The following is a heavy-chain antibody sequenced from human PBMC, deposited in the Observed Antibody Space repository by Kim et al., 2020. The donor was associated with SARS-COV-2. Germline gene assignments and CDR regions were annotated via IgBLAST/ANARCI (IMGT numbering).Heavy chain of an antibody. CDR3: ARGVGTNWNDYFDH. J-gene: IGHJ4*02. CDR1: GGSIGNYY. V-gene: IGHV4-4*07. Sequence: SETLSLTCTVSGGSIGNYYWNWLRQLAGKGLEWIGRIYTSGSTKYNPSLESRVTMSVDTSKNQFSLILSSVTAADTAVYYCARGVGTNWNDYFDHWGQGT. CDR2: IYTSGST. D-gene: IGHD1-1*01.